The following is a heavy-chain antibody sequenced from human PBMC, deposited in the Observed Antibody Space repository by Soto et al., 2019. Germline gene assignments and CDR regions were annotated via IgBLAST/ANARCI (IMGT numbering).Heavy chain of an antibody. V-gene: IGHV3-23*01. CDR2: IRNSGSST. J-gene: IGHJ6*02. CDR1: GFIFSSYA. D-gene: IGHD6-19*01. Sequence: PGGSLRLSCAASGFIFSSYAMSWVRQAPGKGLEWVSSIRNSGSSTYYADSVKGRFTISRDNSKNTLYLQMGSLRAEDTAVYYCAKPIEQWLIRGASGYYGMDVWGQGTTVTVSS. CDR3: AKPIEQWLIRGASGYYGMDV.